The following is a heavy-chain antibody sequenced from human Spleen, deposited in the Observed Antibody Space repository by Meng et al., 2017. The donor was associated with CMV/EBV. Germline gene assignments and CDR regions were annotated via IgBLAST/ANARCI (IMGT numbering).Heavy chain of an antibody. Sequence: GESLKISCAASGFNFSSYWMHWVRQVPGKGLVWVSHINSDGSNTRYADSVKGRFTISRDNAQLHLQMNSLRAEDTAVYYCARGGGSYHDYWGQGTLVTVSS. D-gene: IGHD1-26*01. CDR2: INSDGSNT. CDR1: GFNFSSYW. CDR3: ARGGGSYHDY. V-gene: IGHV3-74*01. J-gene: IGHJ4*02.